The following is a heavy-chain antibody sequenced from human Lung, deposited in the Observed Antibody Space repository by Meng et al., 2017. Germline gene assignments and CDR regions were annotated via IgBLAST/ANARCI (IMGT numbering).Heavy chain of an antibody. V-gene: IGHV4-34*01. CDR3: ARGPTTMAHDFDY. CDR2: INHSGST. D-gene: IGHD4-11*01. CDR1: GGSFSDYY. J-gene: IGHJ4*02. Sequence: VHLQPVGAGLLKPSATLSLTCVVSGGSFSDYYWSWIRQPPGKGLEWIGEINHSGSTNYNPSLESRATISVDTSQNNLSLKLSSVTAADSAVYYCARGPTTMAHDFDYWGQGTLVTVSS.